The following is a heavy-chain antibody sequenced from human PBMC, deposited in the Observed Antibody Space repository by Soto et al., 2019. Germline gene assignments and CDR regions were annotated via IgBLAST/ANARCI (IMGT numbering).Heavy chain of an antibody. CDR3: ARDWIAAAGTSWFDP. CDR2: INAGNGNT. D-gene: IGHD6-13*01. V-gene: IGHV1-3*01. J-gene: IGHJ5*02. Sequence: ASVKVSCKASGYTFTSHAMHWVRQAPGQRLEWMGWINAGNGNTKYSQKFQGRVTITTDTSASTAYMELSSLRSEDTAVYYCARDWIAAAGTSWFDPWGQGTLVTVSS. CDR1: GYTFTSHA.